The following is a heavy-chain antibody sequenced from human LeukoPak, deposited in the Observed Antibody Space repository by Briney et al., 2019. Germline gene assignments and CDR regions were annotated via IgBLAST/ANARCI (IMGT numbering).Heavy chain of an antibody. D-gene: IGHD2-2*01. CDR2: INPSGGST. J-gene: IGHJ6*02. V-gene: IGHV1-46*01. CDR1: GYTFTSYY. CDR3: ARDLSLVVVPAAIGGDYYYYGMDV. Sequence: ASVKVSCKASGYTFTSYYMHWVRQAPGQGLEWMGIINPSGGSTSYAQKFQGRVTMTRDTSTSTVYMELSSLRSEDTAVYYCARDLSLVVVPAAIGGDYYYYGMDVWGQGTTVTVSS.